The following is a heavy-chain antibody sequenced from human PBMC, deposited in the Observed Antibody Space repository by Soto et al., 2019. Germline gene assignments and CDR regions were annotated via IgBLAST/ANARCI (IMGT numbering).Heavy chain of an antibody. CDR1: GGSFSGYY. CDR2: INHSGST. CDR3: ARSITMVRGVMGDAFDI. D-gene: IGHD3-10*01. V-gene: IGHV4-34*01. J-gene: IGHJ3*02. Sequence: TSETLSLTCAVYGGSFSGYYWSWIRQPPGKGLEWIGEINHSGSTNYNPSLKSRVTISVDTSKNQFSLKLSSVTAADTAVYYCARSITMVRGVMGDAFDIWGQGTMVTFSS.